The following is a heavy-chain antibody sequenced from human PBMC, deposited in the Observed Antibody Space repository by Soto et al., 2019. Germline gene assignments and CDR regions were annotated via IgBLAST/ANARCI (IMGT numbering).Heavy chain of an antibody. Sequence: SETLSLTCTVFGGSISSSSYYWGWIRQPPGKGLEWIGSIYHSGSTNYNPSRKSRVTISVDKSKNQFSLKLSSVTAADTAVYYCAKESGGIGGSFDYWGQGTLVTVSS. D-gene: IGHD2-15*01. V-gene: IGHV4-39*07. J-gene: IGHJ4*02. CDR2: IYHSGST. CDR1: GGSISSSSYY. CDR3: AKESGGIGGSFDY.